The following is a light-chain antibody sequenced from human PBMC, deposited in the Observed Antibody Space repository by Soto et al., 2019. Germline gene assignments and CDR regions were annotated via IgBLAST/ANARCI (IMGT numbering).Light chain of an antibody. CDR1: QSVSSTY. CDR3: QQYRTSPPTWT. J-gene: IGKJ1*01. CDR2: SSS. V-gene: IGKV3-20*01. Sequence: ELVLTQSPGTLSLSPGDRATLSCRASQSVSSTYLAWYQQRPGQAPRLLIYSSSSRASGIPDRFSGSGSGKVFTLTISRLEPEDFAVYYCQQYRTSPPTWTFGQGTKVEIK.